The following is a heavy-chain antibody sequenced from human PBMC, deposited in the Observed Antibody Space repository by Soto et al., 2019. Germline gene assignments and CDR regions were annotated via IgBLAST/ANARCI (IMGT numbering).Heavy chain of an antibody. J-gene: IGHJ4*02. Sequence: EVQLLESGGGLVQPGGSLRLSCAASGFTFSSYAMSWVRQAPGKGLEWVSAISGSGGSTYYADSVKGRFTISRHNSKNTLYLQMNSLRAEDTAVYYCAKVGYYDSSGYSWGQGTLVTVSS. CDR3: AKVGYYDSSGYS. CDR2: ISGSGGST. D-gene: IGHD3-22*01. V-gene: IGHV3-23*01. CDR1: GFTFSSYA.